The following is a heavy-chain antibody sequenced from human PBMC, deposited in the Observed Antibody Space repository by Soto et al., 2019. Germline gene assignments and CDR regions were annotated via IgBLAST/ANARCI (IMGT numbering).Heavy chain of an antibody. Sequence: QITLKESGPTLVKPTQTLTLTCTFSGFSFSIDGMGVGWIRQPPGKALEWLALIYLDEDKRFSPSQKSRLTITKDGSRNQVVLTLTNMDPADTATYYCAHVYWAASGTRYYFDYWGQGTLVTVSS. V-gene: IGHV2-5*02. D-gene: IGHD1-7*01. CDR1: GFSFSIDGMG. J-gene: IGHJ4*02. CDR3: AHVYWAASGTRYYFDY. CDR2: IYLDEDK.